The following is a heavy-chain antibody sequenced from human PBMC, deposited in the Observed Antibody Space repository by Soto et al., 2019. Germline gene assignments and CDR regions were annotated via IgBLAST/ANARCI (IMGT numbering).Heavy chain of an antibody. CDR1: GYSFTRNW. Sequence: PGESLKISCKGSGYSFTRNWIGWVRQMPGKGLEWMGIIYPGDSNIKYSPSFQGQVSISADKSINSAYLQWSSLKASDTAIYYCAGLLGSPGYYYGFDVWGQGTTVTVSS. D-gene: IGHD6-13*01. V-gene: IGHV5-51*01. CDR3: AGLLGSPGYYYGFDV. CDR2: IYPGDSNI. J-gene: IGHJ6*02.